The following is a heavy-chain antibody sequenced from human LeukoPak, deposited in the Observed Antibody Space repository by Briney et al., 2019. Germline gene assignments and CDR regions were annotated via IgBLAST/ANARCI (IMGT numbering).Heavy chain of an antibody. CDR3: ARRPDYYYYGMDV. CDR1: GGSISSSSYY. Sequence: PSETLSLTCTVSGGSISSSSYYWGWIRQPPGKGLEWIGSIYYSGSTNYNPSLKSRVTISVDTSKNQFSLKLSSVTAADTAVYYCARRPDYYYYGMDVWGQGTTVTVSS. J-gene: IGHJ6*02. CDR2: IYYSGST. V-gene: IGHV4-39*07.